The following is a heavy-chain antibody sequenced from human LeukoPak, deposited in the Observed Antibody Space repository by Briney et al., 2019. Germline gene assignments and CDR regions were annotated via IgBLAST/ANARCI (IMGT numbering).Heavy chain of an antibody. CDR3: ARGYYDSSGYYYGLDAFDI. CDR1: GFTFSDYY. J-gene: IGHJ3*02. Sequence: GGSLRLSCAASGFTFSDYYMSWIRQAPGKGLEWVSYISSSGSTIYYADSVKGRFTISRDNAKNSLYLQMNSLRAEDTAVYYCARGYYDSSGYYYGLDAFDIWGQGTMVTVSS. V-gene: IGHV3-11*01. D-gene: IGHD3-22*01. CDR2: ISSSGSTI.